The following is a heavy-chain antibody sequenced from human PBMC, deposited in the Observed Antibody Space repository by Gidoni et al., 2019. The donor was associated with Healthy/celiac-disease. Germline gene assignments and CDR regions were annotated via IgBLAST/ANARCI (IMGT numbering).Heavy chain of an antibody. V-gene: IGHV1-2*02. CDR2: INPNSGGT. CDR3: ASGSPGYYDSSGYYPLDI. Sequence: QVQLVQSGAEVKKPGASVKVSCKASGYTFTGYYMHWVRQAPGQGLEWMGWINPNSGGTNHAQKFQGRVTMTRDTSISTAYMELSRLRSDDTAVYYCASGSPGYYDSSGYYPLDIWGQGTMVTVSS. D-gene: IGHD3-22*01. CDR1: GYTFTGYY. J-gene: IGHJ3*02.